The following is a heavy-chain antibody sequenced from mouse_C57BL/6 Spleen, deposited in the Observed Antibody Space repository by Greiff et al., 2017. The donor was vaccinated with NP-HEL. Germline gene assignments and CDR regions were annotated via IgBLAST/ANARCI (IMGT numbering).Heavy chain of an antibody. CDR2: IYWDDDK. D-gene: IGHD2-2*01. Sequence: QVTLNESGPGILQSSQTLSLTCSFSGFSLSTSGMGVSWIRQPSGKGLEWLAHIYWDDDKRYNPSLKSRLTISKDTSRNQVFLKITSVDTADTATYYCARRPYGYDEGDYFDYWGQGTTLTVSS. V-gene: IGHV8-12*01. CDR3: ARRPYGYDEGDYFDY. J-gene: IGHJ2*01. CDR1: GFSLSTSGMG.